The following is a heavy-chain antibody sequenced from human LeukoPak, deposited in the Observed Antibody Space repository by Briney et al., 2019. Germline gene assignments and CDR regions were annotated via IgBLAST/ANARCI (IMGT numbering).Heavy chain of an antibody. CDR2: IDPSDSYT. D-gene: IGHD2-2*01. Sequence: GESLGISCKVSGCSFTSYWISWVRQMPGKGLEWMGTIDPSDSYTNYSPSFQGHVTISADKSISTAYLQWSSLKASDTAMYYCARQSDGDVVVPTDYWGQGTLVTVSS. V-gene: IGHV5-10-1*01. CDR1: GCSFTSYW. J-gene: IGHJ4*02. CDR3: ARQSDGDVVVPTDY.